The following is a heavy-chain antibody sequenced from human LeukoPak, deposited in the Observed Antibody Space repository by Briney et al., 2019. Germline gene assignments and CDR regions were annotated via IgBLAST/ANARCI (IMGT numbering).Heavy chain of an antibody. CDR2: INHSGST. V-gene: IGHV4-34*01. Sequence: SETLSLTCAVYGGSFSGYSWSWIRQPPGKGLEWIGQINHSGSTNYNPSLKSRVTISVDTSKNQFSLKLNSVTAADTAVYYCARTGHLLPVDYWGQGTLVTVSS. CDR1: GGSFSGYS. J-gene: IGHJ4*02. D-gene: IGHD2-2*01. CDR3: ARTGHLLPVDY.